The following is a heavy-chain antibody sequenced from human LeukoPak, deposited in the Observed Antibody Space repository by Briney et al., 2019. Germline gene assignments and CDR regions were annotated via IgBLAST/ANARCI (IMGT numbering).Heavy chain of an antibody. Sequence: ASVKVSCKASGYTFTGYYMHWVRQAPGQGLEGMGRINPNSGGTNYAQKFQGRVTMTRDTSISTAYMELSRLRSDDTAVYYCARADCSSTSCLNAFDIWGQGTMVTVSS. CDR1: GYTFTGYY. V-gene: IGHV1-2*06. D-gene: IGHD2-2*01. J-gene: IGHJ3*02. CDR3: ARADCSSTSCLNAFDI. CDR2: INPNSGGT.